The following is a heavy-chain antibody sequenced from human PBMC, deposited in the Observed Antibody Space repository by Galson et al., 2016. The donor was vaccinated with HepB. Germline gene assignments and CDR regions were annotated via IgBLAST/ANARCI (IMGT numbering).Heavy chain of an antibody. V-gene: IGHV2-70*04. Sequence: PALVKPTQTLTLTCTFSGFSLTSRGMRVSWIRQPPGKALEWLAHIDWEGDKLYNMSLKTRLTVSKGTSKNQVVLTMTNMDPVDTGTYYCARESTFRGTTLPDYWGQGTLVTVSS. CDR2: IDWEGDK. CDR1: GFSLTSRGMR. D-gene: IGHD1-7*01. CDR3: ARESTFRGTTLPDY. J-gene: IGHJ4*02.